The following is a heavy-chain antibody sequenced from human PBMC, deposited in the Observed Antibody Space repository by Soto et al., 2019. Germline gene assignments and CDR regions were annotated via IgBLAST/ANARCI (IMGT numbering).Heavy chain of an antibody. CDR3: ARMGTSYYYYALDV. Sequence: ESGPTLVNPTQTPTLTCTFSGFSLSTSGMRVSLVRQSPGKALEWLARIDWDDDKFYSTSLKTRLTVSKDTSKNQVVLTMTNMDPVDTGTYYCARMGTSYYYYALDVWGQGTTVTVYS. V-gene: IGHV2-70*04. D-gene: IGHD1-1*01. CDR2: IDWDDDK. CDR1: GFSLSTSGMR. J-gene: IGHJ6*02.